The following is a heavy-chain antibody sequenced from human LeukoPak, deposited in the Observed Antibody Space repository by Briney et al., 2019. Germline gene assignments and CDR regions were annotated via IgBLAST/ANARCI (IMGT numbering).Heavy chain of an antibody. CDR1: GHSISSAYY. V-gene: IGHV4-38-2*02. CDR2: IYHSGNT. Sequence: PSETLSLTCSVSGHSISSAYYWGWIRQPPGKGLEWIGSIYHSGNTYYNPSLKSRVTISVDTSKNQFSLRLSSVTAEDTAVYYCARDLRGSYIPYFDYWGQGVLVTVSS. D-gene: IGHD1-26*01. CDR3: ARDLRGSYIPYFDY. J-gene: IGHJ4*02.